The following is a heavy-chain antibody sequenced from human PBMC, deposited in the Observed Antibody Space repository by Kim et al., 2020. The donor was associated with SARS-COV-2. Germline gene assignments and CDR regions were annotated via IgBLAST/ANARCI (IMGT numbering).Heavy chain of an antibody. Sequence: PSLRSRVTMSVDTSKNQFSLKLSSVTAADTAVYYCARYCSGGSCWTGMDVWGQGTTVTVSS. D-gene: IGHD2-15*01. CDR3: ARYCSGGSCWTGMDV. V-gene: IGHV4-59*10. J-gene: IGHJ6*02.